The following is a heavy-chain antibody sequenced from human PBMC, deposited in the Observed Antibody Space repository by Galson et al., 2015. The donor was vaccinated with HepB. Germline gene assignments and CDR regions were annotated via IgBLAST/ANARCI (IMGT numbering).Heavy chain of an antibody. Sequence: LEWVAVISYDGSNKYYADSVKGRFTISRDNSKNTLYLQMNSLRAEDTAVYYCAKDNRITIFGVVRGNWFDPWGQGTLVTVSS. D-gene: IGHD3-3*01. CDR3: AKDNRITIFGVVRGNWFDP. CDR2: ISYDGSNK. V-gene: IGHV3-30*18. J-gene: IGHJ5*02.